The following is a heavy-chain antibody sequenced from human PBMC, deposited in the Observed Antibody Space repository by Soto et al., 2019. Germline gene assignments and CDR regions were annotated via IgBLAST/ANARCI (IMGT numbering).Heavy chain of an antibody. D-gene: IGHD3-10*01. V-gene: IGHV4-39*01. CDR1: GGPISSSSYY. CDR3: ASETTYGSGSYYNFGY. Sequence: SETLSLTCTVSGGPISSSSYYWGWIRQPPGKGLEWIGSIYYSGSTYYNPSLKSRVTISVDTSKIQFSLKLSSVTAADTAVYYCASETTYGSGSYYNFGYWGQGTLVTVSS. CDR2: IYYSGST. J-gene: IGHJ4*02.